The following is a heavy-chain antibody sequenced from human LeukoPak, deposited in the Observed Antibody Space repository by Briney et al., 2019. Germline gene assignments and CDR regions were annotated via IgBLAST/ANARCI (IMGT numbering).Heavy chain of an antibody. J-gene: IGHJ4*02. V-gene: IGHV4-39*01. CDR2: IYYSGSP. D-gene: IGHD1-26*01. CDR3: ARHSGGTYYTPLNN. Sequence: PSETLSLTCTASGGSISSSSYYWGWIRQPPGKGLEWIGSIYYSGSPYYNPSLESRVTISVDTSKNQFSLNLSSVTAADTAVYYCARHSGGTYYTPLNNWGQGTLVTVSS. CDR1: GGSISSSSYY.